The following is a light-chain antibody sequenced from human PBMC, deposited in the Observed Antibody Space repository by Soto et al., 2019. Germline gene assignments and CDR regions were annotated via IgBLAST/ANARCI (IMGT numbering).Light chain of an antibody. J-gene: IGKJ5*01. CDR3: QQYNNWPPRIT. V-gene: IGKV3-15*01. CDR2: GAS. CDR1: QSVRSN. Sequence: EIVMTQSPATLSVSPGEWATLSCRASQSVRSNLAWYQQKPGQAPMLLIYGASTRASGIPARFSGSGSGTEFTLTISSLQPEDFAVYYCQQYNNWPPRITFGQGTRLEIK.